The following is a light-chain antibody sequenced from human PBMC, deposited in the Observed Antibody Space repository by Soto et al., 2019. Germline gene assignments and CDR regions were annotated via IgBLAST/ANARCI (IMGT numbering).Light chain of an antibody. CDR1: QSVSSN. Sequence: EIVMTQSPATLSVPPGERATLSCRASQSVSSNLAWYQQKPGQAPRLLIYGASTRATGIPARFSGSGSGTDFTLTISSLEPEDFAVYFCQQRSDWVSFGGGTKVDIK. J-gene: IGKJ4*01. CDR3: QQRSDWVS. V-gene: IGKV3-15*01. CDR2: GAS.